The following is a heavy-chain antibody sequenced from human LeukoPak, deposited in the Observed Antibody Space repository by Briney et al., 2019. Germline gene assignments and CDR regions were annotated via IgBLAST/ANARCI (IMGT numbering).Heavy chain of an antibody. CDR1: GYIFTSYG. V-gene: IGHV1-18*01. J-gene: IGHJ4*02. Sequence: ASVKVSCKASGYIFTSYGINWVRQAPGQGLEWMGWISSYNGNTHYAQILQGRVTMTTDTSTSTAYMELRSLTSDDTAVYYCARSGRGTYYYFDLWGLGTLVTVSS. CDR3: ARSGRGTYYYFDL. CDR2: ISSYNGNT. D-gene: IGHD5-12*01.